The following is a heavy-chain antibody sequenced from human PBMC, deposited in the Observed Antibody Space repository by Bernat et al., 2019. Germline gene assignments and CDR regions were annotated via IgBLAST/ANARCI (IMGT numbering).Heavy chain of an antibody. J-gene: IGHJ4*02. CDR2: IIPIFGTA. D-gene: IGHD2-15*01. Sequence: QVQLVQSGAVVKKTGSSVKVSCKASGGTFSSYAISWVRQAPGQGLEWMGGIIPIFGTANYAQKFQGRVTITADESTSTAYMELSSLRSEDTAVYYCARDDYCSGGSCREFDYWGQGTLVTVSS. V-gene: IGHV1-69*01. CDR3: ARDDYCSGGSCREFDY. CDR1: GGTFSSYA.